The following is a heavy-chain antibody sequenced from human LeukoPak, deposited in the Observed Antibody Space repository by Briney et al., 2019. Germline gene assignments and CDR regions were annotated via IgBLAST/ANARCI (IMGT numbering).Heavy chain of an antibody. Sequence: PGGSLRLSCAASGFSVSNNYMSWVRQAPGMGLEWVSAISGGGRTTYYGDSVKGRFTVSRDNSKNTLYLQMNSLRAEDTAVYYCAKTVIDTTHFDFWGQGTLVTVS. CDR2: ISGGGRTT. J-gene: IGHJ4*02. CDR3: AKTVIDTTHFDF. D-gene: IGHD1-1*01. V-gene: IGHV3-53*01. CDR1: GFSVSNNY.